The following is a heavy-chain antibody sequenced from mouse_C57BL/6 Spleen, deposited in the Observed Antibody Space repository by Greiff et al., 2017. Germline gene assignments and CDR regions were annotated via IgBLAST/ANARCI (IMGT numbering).Heavy chain of an antibody. Sequence: QVQLQQPGAELVMPGASVKLSCKASGYTFTSYWMHWVKQRPGQGLEWIGKIDPSDSYTNYNQKFKGKATLTVDKSSSTAYMQLSSLTSEDSAFYYCAIGDSADLYAMDYWGQGTSVTVSS. J-gene: IGHJ4*01. CDR1: GYTFTSYW. CDR3: AIGDSADLYAMDY. CDR2: IDPSDSYT. V-gene: IGHV1-69*01.